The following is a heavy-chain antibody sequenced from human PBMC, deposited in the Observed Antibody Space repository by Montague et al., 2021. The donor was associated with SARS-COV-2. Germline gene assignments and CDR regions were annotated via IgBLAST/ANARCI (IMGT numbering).Heavy chain of an antibody. D-gene: IGHD3-16*01. V-gene: IGHV2-5*02. CDR2: IYWDDDK. CDR1: GFSLSTIGVG. Sequence: PALVKPTQTLTLTCTLSGFSLSTIGVGVGWVRQPPGKALEWLALIYWDDDKRYSSSLGSRLTITKDTSKNQVVLTMTNMDPVDTATYFCTHYRPSTGGTWGQGALVTVSS. J-gene: IGHJ5*02. CDR3: THYRPSTGGT.